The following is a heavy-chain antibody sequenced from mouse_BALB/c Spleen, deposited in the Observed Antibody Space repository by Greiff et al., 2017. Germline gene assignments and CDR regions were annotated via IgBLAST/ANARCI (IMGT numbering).Heavy chain of an antibody. J-gene: IGHJ4*01. CDR3: ARDRSTLGAMDY. CDR2: IRNKANGYTT. Sequence: EVHLVESGGGLVQPGGSLRLSCATSGFTFTDYYMSWVRQPPGKALEWLGFIRNKANGYTTEYSASVKGRFTISRDNSQSILYLQMNTLRAEDSATYYCARDRSTLGAMDYWGQGTSVTVSS. D-gene: IGHD3-3*01. CDR1: GFTFTDYY. V-gene: IGHV7-3*02.